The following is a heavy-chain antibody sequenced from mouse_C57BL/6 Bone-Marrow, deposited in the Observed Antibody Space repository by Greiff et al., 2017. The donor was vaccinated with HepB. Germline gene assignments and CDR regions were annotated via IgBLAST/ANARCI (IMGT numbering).Heavy chain of an antibody. CDR2: IDPSDSYT. J-gene: IGHJ3*01. CDR1: GYTFTSYW. Sequence: QVQLQQPGAELVRPGTSVKLSCKASGYTFTSYWMHWVKQRPGQGLEWIGVIDPSDSYTNYNQKFKGKATLTVDTSSSTAYMQLSSLTSVDSAVYYCVDSYWGQGTLVTVSA. CDR3: VDSY. V-gene: IGHV1-59*01.